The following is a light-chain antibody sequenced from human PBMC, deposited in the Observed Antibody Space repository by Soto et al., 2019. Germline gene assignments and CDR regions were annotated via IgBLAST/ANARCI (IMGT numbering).Light chain of an antibody. V-gene: IGLV2-8*01. Sequence: QSVLTQPPSASGSPGQSVTISCTGTSSDVGGYNYVSWYQQYPGRAPKLMIYEVTKRPSGVPDRFSGSKSGNTASLTVSGLRVEEEADYDCSSYAASNNFYFVFGGGTKVTVL. J-gene: IGLJ3*02. CDR1: SSDVGGYNY. CDR3: SSYAASNNFYFV. CDR2: EVT.